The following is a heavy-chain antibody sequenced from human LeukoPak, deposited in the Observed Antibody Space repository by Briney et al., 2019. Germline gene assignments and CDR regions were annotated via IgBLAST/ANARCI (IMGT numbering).Heavy chain of an antibody. CDR3: ATTNDGGGYQWGDFFDF. Sequence: SVKVSCKASGGTSNSHAISWVRQAPGQGLERMGRIIPNLGTTNRAQNFQDRVTLTADKSTNTAYMELTSLTSDDTAVYYCATTNDGGGYQWGDFFDFWGQGTLVTVSS. V-gene: IGHV1-69*04. D-gene: IGHD3-22*01. CDR1: GGTSNSHA. J-gene: IGHJ4*02. CDR2: IIPNLGTT.